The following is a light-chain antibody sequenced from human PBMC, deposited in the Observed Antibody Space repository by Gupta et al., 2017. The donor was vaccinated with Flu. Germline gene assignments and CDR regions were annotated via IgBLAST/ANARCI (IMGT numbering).Light chain of an antibody. J-gene: IGKJ1*01. Sequence: VTLGQPASISCRSRQGLVYSDGNTYLHWFQQRPGQSPRRLIYQVAYRDSGVPDRFSGSGSGTDFTLKISRVEAEDVGIYFCRQGAHWPWAFGQGTTVEIK. V-gene: IGKV2-30*01. CDR2: QVA. CDR1: QGLVYSDGNTY. CDR3: RQGAHWPWA.